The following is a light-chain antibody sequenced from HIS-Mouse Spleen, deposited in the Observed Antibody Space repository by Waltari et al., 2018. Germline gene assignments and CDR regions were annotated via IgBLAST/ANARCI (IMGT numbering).Light chain of an antibody. Sequence: IVLTHSPAFPSASPQEKVTNTCRASQSIGSGLHRYPQNPDQSPKLLIKYASQSISGVPSRFSGSGSGTDFTLTINSLEAEDAAAYYCHQSSSLPRTFGQGTKVEIK. J-gene: IGKJ1*01. CDR1: QSIGSG. CDR2: YAS. CDR3: HQSSSLPRT. V-gene: IGKV6D-21*02.